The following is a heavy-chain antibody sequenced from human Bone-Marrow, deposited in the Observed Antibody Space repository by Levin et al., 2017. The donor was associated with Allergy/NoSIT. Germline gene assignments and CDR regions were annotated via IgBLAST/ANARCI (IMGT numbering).Heavy chain of an antibody. Sequence: GESLKISCAASGFTFSTYAMTWVRQAPGKGLEWVSIIGSGNGRTYYADSVKGRFTISRDNSKNALFLQMNSLRADDTALYYCARSDFRGGFLGEAVDIWGKGTVLTVCS. CDR3: ARSDFRGGFLGEAVDI. D-gene: IGHD1-26*01. CDR2: IGSGNGRT. V-gene: IGHV3-23*01. J-gene: IGHJ3*02. CDR1: GFTFSTYA.